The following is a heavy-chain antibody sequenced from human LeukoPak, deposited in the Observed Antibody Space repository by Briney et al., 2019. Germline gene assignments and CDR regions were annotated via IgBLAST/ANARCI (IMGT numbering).Heavy chain of an antibody. CDR1: GFTVSSNY. V-gene: IGHV3-66*01. CDR2: IYSGGST. CDR3: ARDGLYGTELYYFDY. D-gene: IGHD2-2*02. J-gene: IGHJ4*02. Sequence: QPGGSLRLSCAASGFTVSSNYMSWVRQAPGKGLEWVSVIYSGGSTYYADSVKGRFTISRDNSKNTLYLQMNSLRAEDTAVYYCARDGLYGTELYYFDYWGQGTLVTVSS.